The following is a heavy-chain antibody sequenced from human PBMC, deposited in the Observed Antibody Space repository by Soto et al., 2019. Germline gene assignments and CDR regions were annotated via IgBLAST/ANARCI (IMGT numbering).Heavy chain of an antibody. Sequence: PGGSLILSCAATGFTFSSSRMSCVRQAPGKGLEWVANIKQDGSEKYYVDSVKGRFTISRDNAKNSLYLQMNSLRAEDTAVYYCARDLRSGYYGSGTRGGYLCQGT. V-gene: IGHV3-7*03. CDR3: ARDLRSGYYGSGTRGGY. D-gene: IGHD3-10*01. J-gene: IGHJ4*02. CDR1: GFTFSSSR. CDR2: IKQDGSEK.